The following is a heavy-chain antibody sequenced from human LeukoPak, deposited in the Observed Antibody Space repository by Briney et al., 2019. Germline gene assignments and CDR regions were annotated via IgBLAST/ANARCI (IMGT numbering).Heavy chain of an antibody. CDR2: IYTSGST. CDR1: GGSISSYY. D-gene: IGHD3-10*01. J-gene: IGHJ5*02. CDR3: ARDTVTRKYGSGSIYWFDP. V-gene: IGHV4-4*07. Sequence: SETLSFTCTVSGGSISSYYWSWIRQPAGKGLEWIGRIYTSGSTNYNPSLKSRVTMSVDTSKNQFSLRLSFVTAADTAVYYCARDTVTRKYGSGSIYWFDPWGQGTLVTVSS.